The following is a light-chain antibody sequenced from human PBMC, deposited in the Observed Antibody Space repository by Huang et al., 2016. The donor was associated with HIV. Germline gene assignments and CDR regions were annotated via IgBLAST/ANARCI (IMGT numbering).Light chain of an antibody. CDR3: QQYNNWPPLIT. V-gene: IGKV3-15*01. CDR1: QSVSSN. Sequence: EIVMTQSPATLSVSPGESATLSCRASQSVSSNLAGYQQEPGQAPRLLIYGASTRATSIPARFSGSGSGTEFTLTISSLQSEDFAVYYCQQYNNWPPLITFGQGTRLEIK. J-gene: IGKJ5*01. CDR2: GAS.